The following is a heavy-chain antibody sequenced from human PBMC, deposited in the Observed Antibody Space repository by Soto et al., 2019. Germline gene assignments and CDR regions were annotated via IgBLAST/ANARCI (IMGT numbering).Heavy chain of an antibody. CDR2: IYYSGST. J-gene: IGHJ4*02. CDR1: GGSISSYY. Sequence: SETLSLTCTVSGGSISSYYWSWIRQPPGKGLEWIGYIYYSGSTNYNPSLKSRVTISVDTSKNQFSLKLSSVTAADTAVYYCARAHYYDSSGYYALDYWGQGTLVTVSS. V-gene: IGHV4-59*01. D-gene: IGHD3-22*01. CDR3: ARAHYYDSSGYYALDY.